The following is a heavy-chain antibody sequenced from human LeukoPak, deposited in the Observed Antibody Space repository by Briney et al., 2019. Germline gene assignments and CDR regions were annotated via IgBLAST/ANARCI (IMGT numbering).Heavy chain of an antibody. CDR2: ISGSGGST. Sequence: GGSLRLSCAASGFTFSSYAMSWVRQAPGKGLEWVSAISGSGGSTYYADSVKGRFTISRDTSKNTLDLQMDSLRAEDTAVYYCARGHGSGTYYNVWVDPWGQGTLVTVSS. J-gene: IGHJ5*02. CDR1: GFTFSSYA. D-gene: IGHD3-10*01. V-gene: IGHV3-23*01. CDR3: ARGHGSGTYYNVWVDP.